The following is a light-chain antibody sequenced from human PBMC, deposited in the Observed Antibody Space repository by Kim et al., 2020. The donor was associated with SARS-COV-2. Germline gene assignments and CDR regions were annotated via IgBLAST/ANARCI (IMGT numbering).Light chain of an antibody. Sequence: QSALTQAASVSGSPGQSITISCTGISSDAGTYNLVSWYQHHPGKAPKLMIYEVNKRPSGVSNRFSGSKSGNTASLTISGLQAEDEADYYCCSYASSSTLVFGGGTKVTVL. CDR1: SSDAGTYNL. CDR3: CSYASSSTLV. CDR2: EVN. V-gene: IGLV2-23*02. J-gene: IGLJ2*01.